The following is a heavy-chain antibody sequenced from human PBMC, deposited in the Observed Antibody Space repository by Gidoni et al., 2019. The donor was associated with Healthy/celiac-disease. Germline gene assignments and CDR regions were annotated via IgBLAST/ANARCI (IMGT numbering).Heavy chain of an antibody. V-gene: IGHV3-21*01. D-gene: IGHD6-13*01. CDR3: ARDGSLYSSSGGYFDY. CDR2: ISSSSSYM. CDR1: GFTFSSYS. Sequence: EVQLVESGGGLVKPGGSLRLSCAASGFTFSSYSMNWVRQAPGKGLQWVSSISSSSSYMYYADSVKCRFTISRDNAKNSLYLQMNSLRAEDTAVYYCARDGSLYSSSGGYFDYWGQGTLVTVSS. J-gene: IGHJ4*02.